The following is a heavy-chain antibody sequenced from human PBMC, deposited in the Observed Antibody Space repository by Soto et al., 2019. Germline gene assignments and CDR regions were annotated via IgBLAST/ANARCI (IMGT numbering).Heavy chain of an antibody. D-gene: IGHD3-22*01. V-gene: IGHV1-18*01. J-gene: IGHJ4*02. CDR1: GYTFTSYG. CDR3: ARDFGGKRSYYDSSAYEYYFDY. CDR2: ISTYNGNT. Sequence: ASVKVSCKASGYTFTSYGISWVRQAPGQGLEWMGWISTYNGNTKYAQKLQGRVTMTTDTSTSKVYMELRSLRSDDTAAYYCARDFGGKRSYYDSSAYEYYFDYWGQGTLVTVSS.